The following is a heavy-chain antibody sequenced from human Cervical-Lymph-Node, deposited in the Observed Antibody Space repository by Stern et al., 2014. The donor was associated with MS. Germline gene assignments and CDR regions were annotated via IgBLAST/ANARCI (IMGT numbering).Heavy chain of an antibody. CDR3: THSLHGDYYDAFDT. V-gene: IGHV2-5*02. D-gene: IGHD4-17*01. Sequence: QITLKESGPTLVKATQPLTLTCTFSGFALRNSGVGVAWIRQTPGKALEWLAVIYWDDEKRYSPSLKSRLSITKDASESQVVLTMTNMDPVDTATYYCTHSLHGDYYDAFDTWGQGTMVTVSS. CDR2: IYWDDEK. CDR1: GFALRNSGVG. J-gene: IGHJ3*02.